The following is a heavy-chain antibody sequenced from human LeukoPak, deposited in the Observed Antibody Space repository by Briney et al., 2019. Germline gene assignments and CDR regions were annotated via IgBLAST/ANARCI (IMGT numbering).Heavy chain of an antibody. D-gene: IGHD6-13*01. J-gene: IGHJ4*02. CDR2: IYYSGNT. Sequence: PSETLSLTCTVSGGSISSYYWSWIRQPPGKGLEWLGYIYYSGNTNYNPSLKSRATISVDTSKNQFSLRLSSVTAADTAVYFCARTVPRAGYGSSWHLDYWGQGTLVTVSS. CDR3: ARTVPRAGYGSSWHLDY. V-gene: IGHV4-59*01. CDR1: GGSISSYY.